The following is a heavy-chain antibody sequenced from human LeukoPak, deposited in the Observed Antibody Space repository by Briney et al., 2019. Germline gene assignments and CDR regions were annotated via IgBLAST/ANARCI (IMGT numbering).Heavy chain of an antibody. J-gene: IGHJ4*02. V-gene: IGHV3-21*01. D-gene: IGHD2-15*01. CDR1: GFTFSSYS. CDR3: ARAPSRYCSGGSCYGNA. CDR2: ISSSSSYI. Sequence: PGGSLRLSCAASGFTFSSYSTNWVRQAPGKGLEWVSSISSSSSYIYYADSVKGRFTISRDNAKNSLYLQMNSLRAEDTAVYYCARAPSRYCSGGSCYGNAWGQGTLVTVSS.